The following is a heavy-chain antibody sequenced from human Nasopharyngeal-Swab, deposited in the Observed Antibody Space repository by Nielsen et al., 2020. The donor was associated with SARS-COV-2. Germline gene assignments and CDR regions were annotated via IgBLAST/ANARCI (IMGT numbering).Heavy chain of an antibody. CDR2: ISSSSSTI. CDR3: ARDSYPEEAYCGGDCYLNYYYYYGMDV. J-gene: IGHJ6*02. Sequence: WIRQPPGKGLEWVSYISSSSSTIYYADSVKGRFTISRDNAKNSLYLQMNSLRAEDTAVYYCARDSYPEEAYCGGDCYLNYYYYYGMDVWGQGTTVTV. V-gene: IGHV3-48*04. D-gene: IGHD2-21*01.